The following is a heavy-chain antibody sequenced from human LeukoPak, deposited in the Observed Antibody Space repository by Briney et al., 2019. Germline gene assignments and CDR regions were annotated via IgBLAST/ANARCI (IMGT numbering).Heavy chain of an antibody. V-gene: IGHV4-34*01. CDR1: GGSFTDYF. CDR2: INHSGSS. D-gene: IGHD6-6*01. Sequence: SETLSLTCAVYGGSFTDYFWSWIRPSPKKGLEWIGEINHSGSSKYSPSLKSRVTISTATSKNQFSLKLSSVTAADTAVYYCARDFLDKTSFLSIAARPGHWFDPWGQGTLVTVSS. J-gene: IGHJ5*02. CDR3: ARDFLDKTSFLSIAARPGHWFDP.